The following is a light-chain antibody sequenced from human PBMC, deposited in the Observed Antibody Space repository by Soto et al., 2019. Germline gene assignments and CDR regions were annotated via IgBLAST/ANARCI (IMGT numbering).Light chain of an antibody. Sequence: QSLLTHPASVSGSPGQSITISYTGTSSDVGSYNLLPWYQQHPGKAPKLMIYEGSKRPSGFSNRSSGSKSGNTASLAISGLQAEDEAAYYCCSYAGSSTXFYVLGTGTKVXV. V-gene: IGLV2-23*03. CDR3: CSYAGSSTXFYV. CDR2: EGS. J-gene: IGLJ1*01. CDR1: SSDVGSYNL.